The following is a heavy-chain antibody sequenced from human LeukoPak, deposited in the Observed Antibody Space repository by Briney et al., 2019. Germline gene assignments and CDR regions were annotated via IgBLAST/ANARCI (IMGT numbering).Heavy chain of an antibody. V-gene: IGHV1-46*01. J-gene: IGHJ4*02. D-gene: IGHD3-3*01. CDR1: GYTFTSNY. CDR2: ISPSGGST. CDR3: AREKSSGGLWSGYYGNDY. Sequence: ASVKVSCKASGYTFTSNYMHWVRQAPGQGPEWMGVISPSGGSTTYAQKFQGRVTLTRDMSTSTVYMELSSLRSEDTAVYYCAREKSSGGLWSGYYGNDYWGQGTLVTVSS.